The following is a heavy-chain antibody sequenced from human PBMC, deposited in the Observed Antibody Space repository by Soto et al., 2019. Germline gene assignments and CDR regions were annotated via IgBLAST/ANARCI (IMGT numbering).Heavy chain of an antibody. CDR1: GLTFSNAW. CDR3: TTQDYDFWSGYYTGRVNYFDY. V-gene: IGHV3-15*01. D-gene: IGHD3-3*01. Sequence: GGSLRLSCEASGLTFSNAWMRWVRQAPGKGLEWVGRIKSKTDGGTTDYAAPVKGRFTISRDDSKNTLYLQMNSLKTEDTAVYYCTTQDYDFWSGYYTGRVNYFDYWGQGTLVTVSS. J-gene: IGHJ4*02. CDR2: IKSKTDGGTT.